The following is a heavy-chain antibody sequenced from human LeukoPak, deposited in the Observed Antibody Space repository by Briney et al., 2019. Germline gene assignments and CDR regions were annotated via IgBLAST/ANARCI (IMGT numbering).Heavy chain of an antibody. CDR1: GDSISNNNYH. V-gene: IGHV4-39*07. D-gene: IGHD6-19*01. CDR2: IYYRGNT. Sequence: SETLSLTCIVSGDSISNNNYHWGWIRQPPGKGLEWIASIYYRGNTYYNPSLKSRGTISVDTSKNQFSLRLSSVTAADTAVYYCARERGEEYSSGWYKTNFFDTWGQGTRVTVSS. J-gene: IGHJ4*02. CDR3: ARERGEEYSSGWYKTNFFDT.